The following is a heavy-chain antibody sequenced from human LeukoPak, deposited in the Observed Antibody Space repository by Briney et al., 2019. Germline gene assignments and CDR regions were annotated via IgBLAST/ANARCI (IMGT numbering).Heavy chain of an antibody. CDR3: ARESYCSGGSCFFGVDY. D-gene: IGHD2-15*01. CDR2: IHHSGST. J-gene: IGHJ4*02. V-gene: IGHV4-30-4*08. CDR1: GGPITSGDYY. Sequence: PSQTLSLTCSVSGGPITSGDYYWSWIRQPPGKGLEWIGYIHHSGSTYYNPSLKSRVTISVDTSKNQFSLKLSSVTAADTAVYYCARESYCSGGSCFFGVDYWGQGTLVTVSS.